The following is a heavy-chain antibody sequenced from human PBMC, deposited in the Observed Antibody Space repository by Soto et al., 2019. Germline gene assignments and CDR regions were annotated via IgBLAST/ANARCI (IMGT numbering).Heavy chain of an antibody. J-gene: IGHJ4*02. CDR1: GYTLTELS. D-gene: IGHD6-19*01. Sequence: ASVKVSCKVSGYTLTELSMHCVRQAPGKGLEWMGGFDPEDGETIYAQKFQGRVTMTEDTSTDTAYMELSSLRSEDTAVYYCATDTMIRGYSSGWYYFDYWGQGTLVTVSS. CDR2: FDPEDGET. V-gene: IGHV1-24*01. CDR3: ATDTMIRGYSSGWYYFDY.